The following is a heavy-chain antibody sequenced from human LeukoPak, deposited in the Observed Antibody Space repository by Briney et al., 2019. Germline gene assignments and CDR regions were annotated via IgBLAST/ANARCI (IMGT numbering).Heavy chain of an antibody. D-gene: IGHD2-2*01. V-gene: IGHV3-23*01. CDR2: IIGGGGST. J-gene: IGHJ4*02. CDR1: GFTFSSYG. CDR3: AHGAMYQLDY. Sequence: GGSLRLSCAASGFTFSSYGMSWVRQAPGKGLEWISGIIGGGGSTYYADSVKGRFTISGDNSRNTLFLQMNSLRAEDAAVYYCAHGAMYQLDYWGQGTLVTVSS.